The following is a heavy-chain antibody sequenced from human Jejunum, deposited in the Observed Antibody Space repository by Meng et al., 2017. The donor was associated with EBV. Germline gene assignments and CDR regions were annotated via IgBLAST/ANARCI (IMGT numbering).Heavy chain of an antibody. Sequence: QVQLPQRGAVSVKPSETLSLTCAVYRGSFSGYYWSWIRQHPGKGLEWIGEINHSGSTNYNPSLRSRVTISVETSKNQFSLRPNSVTAADTAVYYCARVAFSYTTRSLDSWGQGTLVTVSS. V-gene: IGHV4-34*02. CDR1: RGSFSGYY. D-gene: IGHD3-16*02. CDR3: ARVAFSYTTRSLDS. J-gene: IGHJ4*02. CDR2: INHSGST.